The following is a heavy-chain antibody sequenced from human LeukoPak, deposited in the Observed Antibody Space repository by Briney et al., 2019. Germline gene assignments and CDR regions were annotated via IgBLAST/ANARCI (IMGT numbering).Heavy chain of an antibody. Sequence: SVKVSCKASGGTFSSYAISWVRQAPGQGLEWMGGIIPIFGTANYAQKFQGRVTITADESTGTAYMELSSLRSEDTAVYYCARGVTMVRGVIINWFDPWGQGTLVTVSS. CDR2: IIPIFGTA. D-gene: IGHD3-10*01. V-gene: IGHV1-69*13. CDR1: GGTFSSYA. CDR3: ARGVTMVRGVIINWFDP. J-gene: IGHJ5*02.